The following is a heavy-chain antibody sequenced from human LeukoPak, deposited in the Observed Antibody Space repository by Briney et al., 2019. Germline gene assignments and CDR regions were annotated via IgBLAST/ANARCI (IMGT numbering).Heavy chain of an antibody. Sequence: EASVKVSCKASGYTFTGYYMHWVRQAPGQGLEWMRRINPNSGGTNYAQKFQGRVTMTRDTSISTAYMELSRLRSDDTAVYYCARDRERNNVLLWFGELFSDAFDIWGQGTMVTVSS. D-gene: IGHD3-10*01. CDR2: INPNSGGT. CDR3: ARDRERNNVLLWFGELFSDAFDI. V-gene: IGHV1-2*02. CDR1: GYTFTGYY. J-gene: IGHJ3*02.